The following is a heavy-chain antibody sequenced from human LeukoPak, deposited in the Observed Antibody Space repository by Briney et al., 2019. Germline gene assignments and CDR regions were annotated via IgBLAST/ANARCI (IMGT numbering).Heavy chain of an antibody. CDR2: IRSKTYGGTT. Sequence: PGGSLRLSCTASGFTFGDYVMSWFRQAPGKGLEWIGFIRSKTYGGTTEYAASVKGRFTISRDDSKSIAYLQMDSLRAEDTAVYYCAKSIGCSGGSCYFHPNDAFDIWGQGTMVTASS. CDR1: GFTFGDYV. V-gene: IGHV3-49*03. D-gene: IGHD2-15*01. J-gene: IGHJ3*02. CDR3: AKSIGCSGGSCYFHPNDAFDI.